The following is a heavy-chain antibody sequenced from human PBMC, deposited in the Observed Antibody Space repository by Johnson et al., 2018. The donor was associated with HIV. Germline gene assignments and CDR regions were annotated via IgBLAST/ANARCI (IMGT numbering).Heavy chain of an antibody. CDR2: IFSDGSNT. CDR1: GFTFDDYG. V-gene: IGHV3-20*04. J-gene: IGHJ3*02. D-gene: IGHD3-22*01. Sequence: VQLVESGGGVVRPGGSLRLSCAASGFTFDDYGMSWVRQAPGKGLVWVSRIFSDGSNTDYADSVKGRFTISRDNAKNSLYLQMNSLRAEDTAVYYCAKRGSTMIGGAGAFDIWGQGTMVTVSP. CDR3: AKRGSTMIGGAGAFDI.